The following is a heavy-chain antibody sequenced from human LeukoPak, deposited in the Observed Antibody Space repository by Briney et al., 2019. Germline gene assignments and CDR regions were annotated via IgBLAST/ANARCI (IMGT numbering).Heavy chain of an antibody. CDR1: GFTFSSYA. V-gene: IGHV3-30-3*01. J-gene: IGHJ6*02. D-gene: IGHD6-13*01. CDR3: ARDSYSSRHFIYGMDV. Sequence: PGGSLRLSCAASGFTFSSYAMHWVRQAPGKGLEGVAVISYDGSNKYYADSVKGRFTISRDNSKNTLYLQMNSLRAEDTAVYYCARDSYSSRHFIYGMDVWGQGTTVTVSS. CDR2: ISYDGSNK.